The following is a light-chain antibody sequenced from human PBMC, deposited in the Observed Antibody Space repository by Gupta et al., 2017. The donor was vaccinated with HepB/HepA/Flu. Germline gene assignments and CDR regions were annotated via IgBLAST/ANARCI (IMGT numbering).Light chain of an antibody. CDR1: SSNIGNNF. J-gene: IGLJ2*01. CDR3: GTWDSSLTAAV. Sequence: QSVLPQQHSVFAAPRQKVTISCYGSSSNIGNNFVSWYQQLPGTAPKLLIYENNKRPSGIPDRFSGSKSGTSATLAITGLQTGDEADYYCGTWDSSLTAAVFGGRTKLTVL. CDR2: ENN. V-gene: IGLV1-51*02.